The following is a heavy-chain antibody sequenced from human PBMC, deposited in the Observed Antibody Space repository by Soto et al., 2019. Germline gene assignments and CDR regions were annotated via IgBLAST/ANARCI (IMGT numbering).Heavy chain of an antibody. J-gene: IGHJ5*02. V-gene: IGHV3-7*01. Sequence: PGGSLRLSCAASGFTFSSYWMSWVRQAPGKGLEWVANIKQDGSEKYCVDSVKGRFTISRDNAKNSLYLQMNSLRAEDTAVYYCARDVLLWFGESLGWFDPWGQGTLVTVSS. CDR1: GFTFSSYW. D-gene: IGHD3-10*01. CDR2: IKQDGSEK. CDR3: ARDVLLWFGESLGWFDP.